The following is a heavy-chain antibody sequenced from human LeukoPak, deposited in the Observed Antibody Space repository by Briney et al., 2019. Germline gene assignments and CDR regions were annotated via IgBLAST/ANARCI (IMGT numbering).Heavy chain of an antibody. CDR2: ISGSGGST. CDR1: GFTFSSYA. CDR3: AKMRKGLRFLEWFFPTLDC. D-gene: IGHD3-3*01. V-gene: IGHV3-23*01. J-gene: IGHJ4*02. Sequence: GGSLRLSCAASGFTFSSYAMSWVRQAPGKGLEWVSAISGSGGSTYYADSVKGRFTIPRDNSKNTLYLQMNSLRAEDTAVYYCAKMRKGLRFLEWFFPTLDCWGQGTLVTVSS.